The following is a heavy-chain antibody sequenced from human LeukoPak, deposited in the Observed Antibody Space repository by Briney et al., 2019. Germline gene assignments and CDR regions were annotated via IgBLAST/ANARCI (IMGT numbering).Heavy chain of an antibody. V-gene: IGHV4-31*11. CDR1: GGSFSGYY. D-gene: IGHD4-23*01. J-gene: IGHJ3*02. CDR2: IYYSGST. CDR3: ARDHPGYDYGGNSPEDAFDI. Sequence: SETLSLTCAVYGGSFSGYYWSWIRQHPGKGLEWIGYIYYSGSTYYNPPLKSRVTISVDTSKNQFSLKLSSVTAADTAVYYCARDHPGYDYGGNSPEDAFDIWGQGTMVTVSS.